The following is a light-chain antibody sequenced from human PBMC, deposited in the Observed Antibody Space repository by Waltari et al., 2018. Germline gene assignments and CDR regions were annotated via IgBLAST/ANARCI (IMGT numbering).Light chain of an antibody. CDR3: HSRDASGVGGS. J-gene: IGLJ2*01. Sequence: SSELTQDPPVSVAIGQTVRITCQGDSLRSYSASWYQQRPGQAPILVFSGNNNRHSGVPDRFSGSSSDNTAVLTITGAQAEDEASYYCHSRDASGVGGSFGGGTKLTVL. CDR1: SLRSYS. CDR2: GNN. V-gene: IGLV3-19*01.